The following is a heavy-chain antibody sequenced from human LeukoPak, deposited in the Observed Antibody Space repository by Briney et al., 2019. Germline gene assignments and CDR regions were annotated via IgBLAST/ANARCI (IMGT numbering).Heavy chain of an antibody. J-gene: IGHJ6*02. D-gene: IGHD3-9*01. V-gene: IGHV1-8*01. CDR1: GYTFTSYD. Sequence: ASVKVSCKASGYTFTSYDINWVRQATGQGLEWMGWMNPNSGNTGYAQKFQGRVTMTRNTSISTAYMELSRLRSEDTAVYYCARETMRRYFDWLQPYYYYGMDVWGQGTTVTVSS. CDR3: ARETMRRYFDWLQPYYYYGMDV. CDR2: MNPNSGNT.